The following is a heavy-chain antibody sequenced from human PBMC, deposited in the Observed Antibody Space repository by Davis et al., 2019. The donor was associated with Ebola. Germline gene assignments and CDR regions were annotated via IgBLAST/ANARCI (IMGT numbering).Heavy chain of an antibody. CDR3: AKMEGRGYFDY. J-gene: IGHJ4*02. CDR2: INYGVGTT. V-gene: IGHV3-23*01. Sequence: PAGSLRLSCEASGFTFTMKAMSWVRQAPGKGLEWVSTINYGVGTTYYADSVKGRFTISRDDSRHTLSLQMNSLRADDTAVYFCAKMEGRGYFDYWGQGTLVTVSS. CDR1: GFTFTMKA. D-gene: IGHD3-3*01.